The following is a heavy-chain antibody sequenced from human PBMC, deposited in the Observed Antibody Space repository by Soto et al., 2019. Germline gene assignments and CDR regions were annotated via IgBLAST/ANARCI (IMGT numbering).Heavy chain of an antibody. J-gene: IGHJ4*02. D-gene: IGHD6-19*01. CDR2: ISYDGSDK. Sequence: QVQLVESGGGVVQPGRSLRLSCAASGFTFSTYAMHWVRQAPGKGLEWVAVISYDGSDKYYADSVRGRFTISRDNSKNTLYLQMNSLRAEDTAVYYCAQGPASGWLWNHFDYWGQGTLVTVSS. CDR1: GFTFSTYA. CDR3: AQGPASGWLWNHFDY. V-gene: IGHV3-30*18.